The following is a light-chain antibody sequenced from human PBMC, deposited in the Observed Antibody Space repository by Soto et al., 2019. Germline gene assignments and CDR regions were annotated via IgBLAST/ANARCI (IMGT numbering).Light chain of an antibody. CDR3: QRYHGNSRT. J-gene: IGKJ1*01. V-gene: IGKV1-5*03. CDR2: QAS. Sequence: DFQMTQSPSTLSASVGDTVTITCRASQSISNWLAWYQQKPGDAPKLLIYQASSLARGVPSRFSGSGSGTEFTLTVASLQPDDFATYYCQRYHGNSRTFGQGTKVEIK. CDR1: QSISNW.